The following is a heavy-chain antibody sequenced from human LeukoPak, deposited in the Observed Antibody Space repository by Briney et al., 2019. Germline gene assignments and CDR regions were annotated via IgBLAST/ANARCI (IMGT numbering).Heavy chain of an antibody. CDR2: ISGSGGST. Sequence: GGSLRLSCAASGFSFSNYAMSWVRQAPGKGLEWVSGISGSGGSTYYADSVKGRFTISRDNSKNTLYLQMNSLRAEDTAVYYCAKDKIYGSGSYYEGFDYWGQGTLVTVSS. J-gene: IGHJ4*02. CDR3: AKDKIYGSGSYYEGFDY. CDR1: GFSFSNYA. V-gene: IGHV3-23*01. D-gene: IGHD3-10*01.